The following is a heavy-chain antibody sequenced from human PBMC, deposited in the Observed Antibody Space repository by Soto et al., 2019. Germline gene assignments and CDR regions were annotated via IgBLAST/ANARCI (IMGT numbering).Heavy chain of an antibody. J-gene: IGHJ3*02. CDR3: ATMRGAAAGWQAFDI. CDR1: GGPISSYY. Sequence: SETLSLTCITSGGPISSYYWSWIRQPPGKGLEWIGYIYYSGSTNYNPSLKSRVTISVDTSKNQFSLKLSSVTAADTAVYYCATMRGAAAGWQAFDIWGQGTMVT. V-gene: IGHV4-59*01. D-gene: IGHD6-13*01. CDR2: IYYSGST.